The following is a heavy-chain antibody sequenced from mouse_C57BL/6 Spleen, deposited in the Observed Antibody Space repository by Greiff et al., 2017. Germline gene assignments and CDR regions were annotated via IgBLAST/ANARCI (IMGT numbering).Heavy chain of an antibody. J-gene: IGHJ1*03. Sequence: DVHLVESGGGLVQPGGSLSLSCAASGFTFTDYYMSWVRQPPGTALEWLGFIRNKANGYTTEYSASVKGRFTISRENSQSILHLQVNALRAEDSAAYYCARSVGVEYWYFDVWGTGTTVTVSS. CDR3: ARSVGVEYWYFDV. CDR2: IRNKANGYTT. V-gene: IGHV7-3*01. CDR1: GFTFTDYY. D-gene: IGHD1-3*01.